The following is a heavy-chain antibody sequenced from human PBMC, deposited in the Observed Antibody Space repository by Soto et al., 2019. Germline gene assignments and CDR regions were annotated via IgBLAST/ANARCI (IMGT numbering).Heavy chain of an antibody. D-gene: IGHD1-26*01. V-gene: IGHV4-34*01. CDR3: ARGTWESRFDP. Sequence: LEPLSHTWAVYGGSCSGYYWICVRQPPGKGLEWIGEINHSGSSNYNPSLKSRVTISVDTSRNQFSLKLSSVTAADTAVYYCARGTWESRFDPWARGTLVTVSS. CDR1: GGSCSGYY. J-gene: IGHJ5*02. CDR2: INHSGSS.